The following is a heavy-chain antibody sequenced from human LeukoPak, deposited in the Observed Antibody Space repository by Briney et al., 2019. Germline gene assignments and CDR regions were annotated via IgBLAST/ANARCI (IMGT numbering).Heavy chain of an antibody. CDR3: ARGLHVTTISYFDL. J-gene: IGHJ2*01. CDR1: GGSFSGYY. CDR2: INHSGST. V-gene: IGHV4-34*01. D-gene: IGHD3-3*01. Sequence: SETLSLTRAVYGGSFSGYYWSWIRQPPGKGLEWIGEINHSGSTNYNPSLKSRVTISVDTSKNQFSLKLSSVTAADTAVYYCARGLHVTTISYFDLWGRGTLVTVSS.